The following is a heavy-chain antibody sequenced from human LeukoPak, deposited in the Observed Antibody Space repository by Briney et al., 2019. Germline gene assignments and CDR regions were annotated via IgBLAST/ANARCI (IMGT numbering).Heavy chain of an antibody. D-gene: IGHD2-15*01. CDR2: ISGSGGNT. CDR3: SKIVTHFDY. V-gene: IGHV3-23*01. J-gene: IGHJ4*01. Sequence: GGSLILSCAASGFTFSSYAMSWVRQAPGKGLEWVSSISGSGGNTYYADSVKGRFTISRDNSKNTLYMQMNSLRAEDAAVYYRSKIVTHFDYLGQGTLVTVSS. CDR1: GFTFSSYA.